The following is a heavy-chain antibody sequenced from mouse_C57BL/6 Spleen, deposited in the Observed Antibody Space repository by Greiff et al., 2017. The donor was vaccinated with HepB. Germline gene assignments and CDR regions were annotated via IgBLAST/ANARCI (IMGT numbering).Heavy chain of an antibody. V-gene: IGHV1-18*01. CDR3: ASSGFAY. CDR1: GYTFTDYN. D-gene: IGHD6-1*01. J-gene: IGHJ3*01. CDR2: SNPNNGGT. Sequence: EVQLQQSGPELVKPGASVKIPCKASGYTFTDYNMDWVKQSHGQSLEWIGDSNPNNGGTIYNQKFKGKATVTVDKSASTAYMELRSLTSEDTAVDCCASSGFAYWGQWTLVTVSA.